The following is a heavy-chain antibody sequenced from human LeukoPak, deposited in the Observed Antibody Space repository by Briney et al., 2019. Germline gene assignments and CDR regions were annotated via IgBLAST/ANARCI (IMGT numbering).Heavy chain of an antibody. Sequence: GGSLRLSCVASGFTFNIYAMSWVRQAPGKRLEWVSTMSGSSAGGTTYYADSVKGRFTISRDNFKNTLYPQMNSLRAEDTAVYYCARYRGTYGHYFDYWGQGQLVIVSS. V-gene: IGHV3-23*01. CDR3: ARYRGTYGHYFDY. D-gene: IGHD3-16*01. CDR2: MSGSSAGGTT. CDR1: GFTFNIYA. J-gene: IGHJ4*02.